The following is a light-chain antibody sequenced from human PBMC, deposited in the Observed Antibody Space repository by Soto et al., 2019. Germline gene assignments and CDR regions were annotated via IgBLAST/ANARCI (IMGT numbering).Light chain of an antibody. CDR3: QQYGSSPPIT. V-gene: IGKV3-20*01. CDR2: GAS. Sequence: EIVLTQSPGTLSLSPGERATLSCRASQSVSSSYLAWYQQKPGQAPRRLIYGASSRATGIPDRFSGSGSGTDFTLTISRLEPDDFAGYYCQQYGSSPPITFGQGTRRDMK. J-gene: IGKJ5*01. CDR1: QSVSSSY.